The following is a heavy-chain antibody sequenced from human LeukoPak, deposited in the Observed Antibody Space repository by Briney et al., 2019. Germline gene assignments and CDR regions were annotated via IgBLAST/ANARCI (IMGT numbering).Heavy chain of an antibody. D-gene: IGHD4-23*01. CDR2: IYSGGST. CDR1: GFTVSSNY. J-gene: IGHJ4*02. CDR3: ASPDYDGTSPPFDY. Sequence: GGSLRLSCAASGFTVSSNYMTWVRQAPGKGLEWVSLIYSGGSTYYADSLKGRFTISRDNSKNTLYLQMNSLRAEDTAVYYCASPDYDGTSPPFDYWGQGTLVTVSS. V-gene: IGHV3-66*01.